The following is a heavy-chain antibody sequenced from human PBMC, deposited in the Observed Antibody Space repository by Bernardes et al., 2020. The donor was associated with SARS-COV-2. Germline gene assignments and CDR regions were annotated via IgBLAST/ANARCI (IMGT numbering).Heavy chain of an antibody. Sequence: SETLSLTCTVSGDSISSYYWSWIRQPPGKGLEWIGYIYDSGSTNYNPSLKSRVTISVDTSKNQFSLKVTSVNAADTAVYYCARGVQGVIITSPYYYGMDVWGQ. V-gene: IGHV4-59*01. J-gene: IGHJ6*02. CDR2: IYDSGST. CDR1: GDSISSYY. CDR3: ARGVQGVIITSPYYYGMDV. D-gene: IGHD3-10*01.